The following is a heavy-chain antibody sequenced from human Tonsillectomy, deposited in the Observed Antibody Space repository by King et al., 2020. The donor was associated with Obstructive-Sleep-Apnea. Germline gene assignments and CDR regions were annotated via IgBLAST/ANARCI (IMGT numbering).Heavy chain of an antibody. J-gene: IGHJ6*02. CDR2: ISWNSGSI. CDR3: AKDLGSGRLSLLGMDV. Sequence: VQLVESGGGLVQPGRSLRLSCAASGFTFDDYAMHWVRQAPGKGLEWVSGISWNSGSIGYADSVKGRFTISRDNAKNSLYLQMNSLRAEDTALYYCAKDLGSGRLSLLGMDVWGQGTTVTVSS. V-gene: IGHV3-9*01. CDR1: GFTFDDYA. D-gene: IGHD3-10*01.